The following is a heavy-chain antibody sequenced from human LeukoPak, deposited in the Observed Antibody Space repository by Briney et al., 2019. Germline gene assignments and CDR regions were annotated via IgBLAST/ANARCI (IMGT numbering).Heavy chain of an antibody. CDR1: GYTLTELS. CDR2: FDPEDGET. V-gene: IGHV1-24*01. Sequence: ASVKVSCKVSGYTLTELSMHWVRQAPGKGLEWMGGFDPEDGETIYAQKFQGRVTMTEDTSTDTAYMELSSLRSEDTAVYYCATDLSVVVVAASIYWGQGTLVTVSS. CDR3: ATDLSVVVVAASIY. D-gene: IGHD2-15*01. J-gene: IGHJ4*02.